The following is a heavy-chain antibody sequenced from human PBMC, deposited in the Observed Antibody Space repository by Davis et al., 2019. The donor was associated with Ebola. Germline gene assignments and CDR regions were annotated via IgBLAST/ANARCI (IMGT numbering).Heavy chain of an antibody. V-gene: IGHV1-8*01. J-gene: IGHJ5*02. CDR1: GYTFTSYD. CDR3: ARDPTIFGVVITGWFDP. CDR2: MNPNSGNT. D-gene: IGHD3-3*01. Sequence: ASVKVSCKASGYTFTSYDINWVRQATGQGLEWMGWMNPNSGNTGYAQKFQSSVTMTRNTSISTAYMELSSLRVEDTAVYYCARDPTIFGVVITGWFDPWGQGTLVTVSS.